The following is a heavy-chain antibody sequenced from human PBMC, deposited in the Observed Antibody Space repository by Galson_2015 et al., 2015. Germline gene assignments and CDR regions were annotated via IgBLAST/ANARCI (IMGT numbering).Heavy chain of an antibody. D-gene: IGHD6-6*01. CDR3: ARVGGDIAARTWGYFDY. Sequence: SLRPSCAASGFTFSSYAMHWVRQAPGKGLEWVAVISYDGSNKFYADSVKGRFTISRDNSKNTLYLQMNSLRPEDTAVYYCARVGGDIAARTWGYFDYWGQGTLVTVSS. J-gene: IGHJ4*02. V-gene: IGHV3-30-3*01. CDR2: ISYDGSNK. CDR1: GFTFSSYA.